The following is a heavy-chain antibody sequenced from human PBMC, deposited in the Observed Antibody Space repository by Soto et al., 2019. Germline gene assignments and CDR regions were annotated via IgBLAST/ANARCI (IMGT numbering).Heavy chain of an antibody. CDR3: AADIAAAGNSWYFDL. J-gene: IGHJ2*01. V-gene: IGHV1-58*02. CDR2: IVVGSGNT. CDR1: GFTFTSSA. D-gene: IGHD6-13*01. Sequence: QMQLVQSGPEVKKPGTSVKVSCKASGFTFTSSAMQWVRQARGQRLEWIGWIVVGSGNTNYAQKFQERVTITRDMSKSTAYMELSSLRSEDTAVYYCAADIAAAGNSWYFDLWGRGTLVTVSS.